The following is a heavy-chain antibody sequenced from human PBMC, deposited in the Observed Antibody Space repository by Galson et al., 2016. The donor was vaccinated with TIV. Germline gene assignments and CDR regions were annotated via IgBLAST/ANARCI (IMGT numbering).Heavy chain of an antibody. V-gene: IGHV3-30*04. Sequence: SLRLSCAASQFTFTSYSIHWVRQAPGKGLEWLSVLSSDGSNKFHADSVKGRFTLSRDKSKRTVFLQMDRLTPDDTAVYYCARDAVTYPSYYHLYGMDVWGQGTTVTVSS. CDR2: LSSDGSNK. CDR3: ARDAVTYPSYYHLYGMDV. CDR1: QFTFTSYS. J-gene: IGHJ6*02. D-gene: IGHD2-21*02.